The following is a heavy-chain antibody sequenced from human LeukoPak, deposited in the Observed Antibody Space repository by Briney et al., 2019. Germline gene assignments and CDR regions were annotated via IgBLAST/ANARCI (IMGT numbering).Heavy chain of an antibody. J-gene: IGHJ5*02. Sequence: SGTLRLSCDVSGCTITNAISKYTVLRQIPGMRLEGMGGIYFNRARTYYDRSLTIRPTPWLGTSSSQFSLNLRSVTAADTGVYYCATPMYNSWDRFDPWGQGTQVTVSS. CDR3: ATPMYNSWDRFDP. D-gene: IGHD2/OR15-2a*01. CDR1: GCTITNAISK. CDR2: IYFNRART. V-gene: IGHV4-39*01.